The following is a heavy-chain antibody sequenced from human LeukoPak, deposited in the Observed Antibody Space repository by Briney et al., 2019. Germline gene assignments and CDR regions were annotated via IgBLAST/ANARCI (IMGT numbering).Heavy chain of an antibody. Sequence: GGSLRLSCSTSGFTLGGYSMSWVRQAPGKGLEWVGFIRGKAYGATTEYAASVKGRFTISRDDSKSIAYLQMNSLKTEDTAVYYCTSSFGQLSFFDYWGQGTLVTVSS. CDR2: IRGKAYGATT. CDR3: TSSFGQLSFFDY. J-gene: IGHJ4*02. V-gene: IGHV3-49*04. D-gene: IGHD3-10*01. CDR1: GFTLGGYS.